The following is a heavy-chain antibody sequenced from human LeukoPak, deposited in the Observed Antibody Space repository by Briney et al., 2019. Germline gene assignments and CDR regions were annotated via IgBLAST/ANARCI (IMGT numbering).Heavy chain of an antibody. V-gene: IGHV4-59*08. CDR3: ARLRQSSGTRRGYYYGMDV. D-gene: IGHD6-19*01. Sequence: SETLSLTCTVSGVSISSYYWSWLRQPPGKGLEWIGYIYYSGSANYNPSLKSRVTISVDTSKNQFSLKLSSVTAADTAVYYCARLRQSSGTRRGYYYGMDVWGQGTTVTVSS. J-gene: IGHJ6*02. CDR1: GVSISSYY. CDR2: IYYSGSA.